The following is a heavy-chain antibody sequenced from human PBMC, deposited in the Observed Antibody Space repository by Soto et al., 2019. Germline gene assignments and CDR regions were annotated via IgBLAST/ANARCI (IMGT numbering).Heavy chain of an antibody. CDR2: INQDGSKK. D-gene: IGHD3-10*01. V-gene: IGHV3-7*03. CDR1: GFTFSSHG. Sequence: EVQLVESGGGLVQPGGSLRLSCATAGFTFSSHGMFWVRQAPGKGLEWVANINQDGSKKYYVDSVKGRFTISRDNGKNSLFLHMNPVGAEDTAVYYCAEGTTGWGQGTLVTVSS. J-gene: IGHJ4*02. CDR3: AEGTTG.